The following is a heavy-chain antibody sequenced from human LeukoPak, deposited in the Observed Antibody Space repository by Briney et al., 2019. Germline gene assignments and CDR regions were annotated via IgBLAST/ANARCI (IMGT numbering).Heavy chain of an antibody. CDR1: GGSFSGYY. D-gene: IGHD2-2*01. CDR2: INHSGST. Sequence: KPSETLSLTCAVHGGSFSGYYWSWIRQAPGKGLEWIGEINHSGSTNYNPSLKSRVTISVDTSKNQFSLKLNSVTAADTAMYYCARGGYQPRFDPWGQGTLVTVSS. J-gene: IGHJ5*02. V-gene: IGHV4-34*01. CDR3: ARGGYQPRFDP.